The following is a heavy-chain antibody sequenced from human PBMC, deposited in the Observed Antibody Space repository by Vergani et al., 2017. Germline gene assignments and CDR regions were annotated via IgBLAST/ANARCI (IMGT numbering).Heavy chain of an antibody. CDR1: GYTFTSYG. J-gene: IGHJ4*02. CDR3: ARDRYYYDSSGYFRGTDY. D-gene: IGHD3-22*01. Sequence: QVQLVQSGAEVKKPGASVKVSCKASGYTFTSYGISWVRQAPGQGLEWMGWISAYNGNTNYAQKLQGRVTMTTVTSTSTAYMELRSLRSDDTAVYYCARDRYYYDSSGYFRGTDYWGQGTLVTVSS. CDR2: ISAYNGNT. V-gene: IGHV1-18*01.